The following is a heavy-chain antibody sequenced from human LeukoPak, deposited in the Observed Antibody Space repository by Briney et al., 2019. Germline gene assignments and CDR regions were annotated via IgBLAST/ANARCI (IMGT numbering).Heavy chain of an antibody. CDR3: ARHSKYSTRDV. CDR2: IYYSGST. CDR1: GGSISSYY. Sequence: SETLSLTCTVSGGSISSYYWSWIRQPPGKGLGWIGYIYYSGSTNYNPSLKSRVTISVDTSKNQFSLKLSSVTAADTAVYYCARHSKYSTRDVWGQGTTVTVSS. D-gene: IGHD6-13*01. J-gene: IGHJ6*02. V-gene: IGHV4-59*08.